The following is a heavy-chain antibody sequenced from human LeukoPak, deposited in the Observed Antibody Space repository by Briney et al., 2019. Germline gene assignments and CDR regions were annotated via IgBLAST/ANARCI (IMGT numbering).Heavy chain of an antibody. CDR3: ARGAYYYDSRPLDY. CDR2: ISSSGSTI. Sequence: GGSLRLSCAASGFTFSSYSMNWVRQAPGKGLEWVSYISSSGSTIYYADSVKGRFTISRDNAKNSLYLQMNSLRAEDTAVYYCARGAYYYDSRPLDYWGQGTLVTVSS. V-gene: IGHV3-48*04. CDR1: GFTFSSYS. J-gene: IGHJ4*02. D-gene: IGHD3-22*01.